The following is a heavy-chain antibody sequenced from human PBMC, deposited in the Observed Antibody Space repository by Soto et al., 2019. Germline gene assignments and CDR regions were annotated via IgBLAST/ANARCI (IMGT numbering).Heavy chain of an antibody. J-gene: IGHJ6*02. CDR1: GYTFTSYG. CDR2: ISAYNGNT. V-gene: IGHV1-18*01. CDR3: AREDILVVPAAIQVMGGYYYGMDV. Sequence: ASVKVSCKASGYTFTSYGISWVRQAPGQGLEWMGWISAYNGNTDYAQKLQGRVTMTTDTSTSTAYMELRSLRSDDTAVYYCAREDILVVPAAIQVMGGYYYGMDVWGQGTTVTVSS. D-gene: IGHD2-2*02.